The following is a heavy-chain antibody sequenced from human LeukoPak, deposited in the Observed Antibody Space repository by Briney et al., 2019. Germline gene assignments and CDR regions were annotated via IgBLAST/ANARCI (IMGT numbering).Heavy chain of an antibody. CDR3: ARGALSMAARPPRWFDP. Sequence: ASVNVSCKASGYTFTSYYMHWVRQAPGQGLEWMGIINPSGGSTSYAQKFQGRVTMTRDTSTSTVYMELSSLRSEDTAVYYCARGALSMAARPPRWFDPWGQGTLVTVSS. V-gene: IGHV1-46*01. D-gene: IGHD6-6*01. CDR2: INPSGGST. CDR1: GYTFTSYY. J-gene: IGHJ5*02.